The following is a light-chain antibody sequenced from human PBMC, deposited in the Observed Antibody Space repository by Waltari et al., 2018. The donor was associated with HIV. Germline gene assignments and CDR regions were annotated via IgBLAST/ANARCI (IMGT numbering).Light chain of an antibody. J-gene: IGLJ1*01. CDR1: SSNIANNY. V-gene: IGLV1-51*01. CDR3: GTWDSSLSAEV. CDR2: DTN. Sequence: QSVLTQPPSVSAAPGQKVTISCSGRSSNIANNYVSWYQQLPGTAPKLVSYDTNKQPSGIPDRFSGTKSGTAATLGITGRQTGDEADYYCGTWDSSLSAEVFDTGTKVTVL.